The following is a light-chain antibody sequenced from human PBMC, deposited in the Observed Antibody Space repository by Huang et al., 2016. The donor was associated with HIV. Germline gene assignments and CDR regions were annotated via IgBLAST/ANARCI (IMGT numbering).Light chain of an antibody. CDR1: QSVNNN. CDR3: QQYNKWPPEYT. V-gene: IGKV3-15*01. J-gene: IGKJ2*01. CDR2: AAS. Sequence: MLQSPATLAAAPGERVTLSCGASQSVNNNLAWYQQKPGQSPRLLIYAASTRATGVPARFAGSGSGTEFTLTIDSLQSDDFAVYYCQQYNKWPPEYTFGQGTRLEIK.